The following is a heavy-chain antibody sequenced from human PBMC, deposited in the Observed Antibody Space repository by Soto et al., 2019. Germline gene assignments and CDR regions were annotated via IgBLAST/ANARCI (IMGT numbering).Heavy chain of an antibody. J-gene: IGHJ4*02. CDR3: ARDHGSIAARLFDY. V-gene: IGHV4-61*01. CDR1: GGSVSSGSYY. D-gene: IGHD6-6*01. CDR2: IYYSGST. Sequence: SETLSLTCTVSGGSVSSGSYYWSWIRQPPVKGLEWIRYIYYSGSTNYKTSLKSRVTISVDKSKNQFSLKLRSVTAADTAVYYCARDHGSIAARLFDYWGQGTLVT.